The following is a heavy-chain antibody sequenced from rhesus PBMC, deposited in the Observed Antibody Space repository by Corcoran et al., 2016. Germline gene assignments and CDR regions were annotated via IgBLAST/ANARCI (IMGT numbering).Heavy chain of an antibody. CDR1: GYSIRRGYS. Sequence: VQLQASGPELVKPSETLSLTCAVSGYSIRRGYSWGWIRQPPWKGLEYIGYISGRIGTTCYNTTLKSRVSMSKDTAKNHFSRNLSSVTAAYTAVYYCAIHRPVGTVFDYWGQGVLVTISS. D-gene: IGHD5-24*01. CDR3: AIHRPVGTVFDY. V-gene: IGHV4-99*01. J-gene: IGHJ4*01. CDR2: ISGRIGTT.